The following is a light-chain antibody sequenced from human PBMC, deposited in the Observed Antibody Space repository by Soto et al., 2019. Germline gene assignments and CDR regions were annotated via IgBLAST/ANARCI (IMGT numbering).Light chain of an antibody. V-gene: IGLV2-23*01. CDR3: CSSAHSGTWV. CDR1: SRDVGSKNL. J-gene: IGLJ3*02. CDR2: DDT. Sequence: QSALTQPASVSGSPGQSITISCTGTSRDVGSKNLVSWYQHHPTKAPRLMIYDDTKRPSGISNRFSGSTSGTTASQTISGLQAEDEADYYYCSSAHSGTWVFGGGTQLTVL.